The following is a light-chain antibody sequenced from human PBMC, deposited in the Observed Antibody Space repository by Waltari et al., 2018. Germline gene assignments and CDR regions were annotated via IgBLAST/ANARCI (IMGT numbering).Light chain of an antibody. CDR3: QQYGTPLT. Sequence: EIVLTQSPGTLSLSPGDRATLSCRASQSVKSNELAWYQQKPGQAPRLLIYDTATRATGIQDRFSGSGSGTDFILTSSRLEAEDFVLYYCQQYGTPLTFGGGTKVEIK. V-gene: IGKV3-20*01. CDR2: DTA. J-gene: IGKJ4*01. CDR1: QSVKSNE.